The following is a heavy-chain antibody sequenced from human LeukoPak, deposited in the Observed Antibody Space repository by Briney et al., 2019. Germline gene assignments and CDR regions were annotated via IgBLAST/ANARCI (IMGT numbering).Heavy chain of an antibody. CDR2: IYYSGST. V-gene: IGHV4-39*01. CDR3: ARLGNEIKSYYYYYYMDV. D-gene: IGHD1-1*01. Sequence: SETLSLTCTVSGGSISSSSYYWGWIRQPPGKGLEWIGSIYYSGSTYYNPSLKSRVTISVDTSKNQFSLKLSSVTAADTAVYYCARLGNEIKSYYYYYYMDVWGKGTTVTVSS. CDR1: GGSISSSSYY. J-gene: IGHJ6*03.